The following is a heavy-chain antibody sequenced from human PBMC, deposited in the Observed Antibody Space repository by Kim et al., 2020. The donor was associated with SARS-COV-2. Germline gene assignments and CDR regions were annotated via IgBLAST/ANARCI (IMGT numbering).Heavy chain of an antibody. Sequence: ASVKVSCKASGYTFTSYGISWVRQAPGQGLEWMGWISAYNGNTKDAQKLQGRVTMTTDTSTNTAYMELRSLRSDDTAVYYCARAGDSSSYHYYGMDVWGYGTTVTVSS. V-gene: IGHV1-18*01. J-gene: IGHJ6*04. CDR2: ISAYNGNT. D-gene: IGHD6-6*01. CDR3: ARAGDSSSYHYYGMDV. CDR1: GYTFTSYG.